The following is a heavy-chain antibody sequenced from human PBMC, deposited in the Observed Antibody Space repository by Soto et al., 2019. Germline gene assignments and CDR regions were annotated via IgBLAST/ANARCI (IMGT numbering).Heavy chain of an antibody. J-gene: IGHJ4*02. Sequence: PGGSLRLSCGASGFSLSDYYMSWIRQAPGKGLEWVSYISSSGSTLSYADSVKGRFTISKDNAKNSLYLQMSSLRAEDTAVYYCTRAGYYDILTGYPGGASDYWGQGTLVTVSS. V-gene: IGHV3-11*01. CDR2: ISSSGSTL. CDR3: TRAGYYDILTGYPGGASDY. CDR1: GFSLSDYY. D-gene: IGHD3-9*01.